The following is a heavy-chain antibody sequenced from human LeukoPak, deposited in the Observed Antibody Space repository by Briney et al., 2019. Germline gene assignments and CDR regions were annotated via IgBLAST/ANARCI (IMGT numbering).Heavy chain of an antibody. J-gene: IGHJ6*02. CDR2: IYYSGFT. V-gene: IGHV4-59*01. D-gene: IGHD6-6*01. CDR3: ARASPSYYYGMGV. Sequence: SETLSLTCTVSGDSISGYYWSWIRQPPGKGLEWIGYIYYSGFTNYNPSLKSRVTISGDTSKNQFSLKLRSVTAADTAVYYCARASPSYYYGMGVWGQGTTVTVSS. CDR1: GDSISGYY.